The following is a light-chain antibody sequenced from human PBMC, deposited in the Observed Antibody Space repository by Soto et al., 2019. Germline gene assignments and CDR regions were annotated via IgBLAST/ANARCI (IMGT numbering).Light chain of an antibody. CDR1: QSVSSY. J-gene: IGKJ5*01. Sequence: EILFTQSPGTLSLSPGERATLSCRASQSVSSYLAWYQQKPGQAPRLLIYDASTRANGIPARFSGSGAGTEFTLTISSLQSEDFAVYYCQQYTNWPPNTFGQGTRLEIK. V-gene: IGKV3D-15*01. CDR3: QQYTNWPPNT. CDR2: DAS.